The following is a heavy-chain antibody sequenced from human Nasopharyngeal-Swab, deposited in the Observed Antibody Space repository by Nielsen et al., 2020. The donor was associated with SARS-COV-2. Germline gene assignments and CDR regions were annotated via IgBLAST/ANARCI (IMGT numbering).Heavy chain of an antibody. D-gene: IGHD7-27*01. Sequence: GESLKISCAVSGFIGDSWIHWVRQAPGQGLLWISRINSDGSRTGYADSVKGRFTISTDNAKNTVHLHMNSLRAEDTAVYYCARDFDKTGDWGQGTLVTVSS. J-gene: IGHJ4*02. V-gene: IGHV3-74*01. CDR1: GFIGDSW. CDR2: INSDGSRT. CDR3: ARDFDKTGD.